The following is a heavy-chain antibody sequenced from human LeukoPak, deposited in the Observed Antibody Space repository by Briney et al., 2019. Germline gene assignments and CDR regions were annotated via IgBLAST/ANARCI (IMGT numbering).Heavy chain of an antibody. CDR1: GYSISSGHY. CDR2: TYHSGST. J-gene: IGHJ4*02. V-gene: IGHV4-38-2*02. Sequence: SETLSLTCTVSGYSISSGHYWGWIRQPPGKGLEWIGSTYHSGSTYYNPSLKSRVTISVDTSKNQFSLKLSSVTAADTAVYYCARDATMMGNYFNYWGQGTLVTVSS. CDR3: ARDATMMGNYFNY. D-gene: IGHD5-12*01.